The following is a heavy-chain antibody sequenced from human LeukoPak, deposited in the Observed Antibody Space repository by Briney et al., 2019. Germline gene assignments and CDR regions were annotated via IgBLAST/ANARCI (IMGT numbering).Heavy chain of an antibody. V-gene: IGHV3-30*03. Sequence: PGGSLRLSCAASGFSFDNYGMHWVRQAPGKGLEWVAVISYDGSNKYYADSVKGRFTISRDNSKNTLYLQMNSLRAEDTAVYYCARAGSSGWSDPSYYFDYWGQGTLVTVSS. CDR2: ISYDGSNK. J-gene: IGHJ4*02. CDR3: ARAGSSGWSDPSYYFDY. CDR1: GFSFDNYG. D-gene: IGHD6-19*01.